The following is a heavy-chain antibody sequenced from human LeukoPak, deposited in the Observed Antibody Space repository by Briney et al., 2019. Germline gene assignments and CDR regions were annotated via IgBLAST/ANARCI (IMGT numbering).Heavy chain of an antibody. CDR1: GGSFSGYY. D-gene: IGHD3-16*01. CDR3: ATSGWNGGGGFDP. CDR2: VSHSGTT. Sequence: SETLSLTCDVSGGSFSGYYWSWIRQPPGKGLEWIGEVSHSGTTNYNPSLKSRVSMSIGASSTQFSLIMTSVTAADTAVYYCATSGWNGGGGFDPWGQGTLDIVSS. J-gene: IGHJ5*02. V-gene: IGHV4-34*01.